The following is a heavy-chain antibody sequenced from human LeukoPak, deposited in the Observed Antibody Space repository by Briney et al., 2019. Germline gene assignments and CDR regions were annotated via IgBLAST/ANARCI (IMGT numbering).Heavy chain of an antibody. CDR3: AKGARSSSGYTTD. Sequence: PGGSLRLSCAASGFSFSFYWMHWVRQAPGKGPVWVSRIKTDGSIADYADSVKGRLTISRDNAKNSLFLQMNSLKTEDTAFYYCAKGARSSSGYTTDWGQGILVTVSS. J-gene: IGHJ4*02. CDR1: GFSFSFYW. D-gene: IGHD3-22*01. V-gene: IGHV3-74*01. CDR2: IKTDGSIA.